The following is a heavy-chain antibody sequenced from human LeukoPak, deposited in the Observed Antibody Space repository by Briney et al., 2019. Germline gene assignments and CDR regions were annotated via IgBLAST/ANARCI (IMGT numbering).Heavy chain of an antibody. J-gene: IGHJ4*02. CDR1: GYTFTSYA. CDR2: INAGNGNT. V-gene: IGHV1-3*01. CDR3: ALGLAARPFDY. D-gene: IGHD6-6*01. Sequence: ASVKVSCKASGYTFTSYAMHWLRQAPGQRLEWMGWINAGNGNTKYSQKFQGRVTITRDTSASTAYMELSSLRSEDTAVYYCALGLAARPFDYWGQGTLVTVSS.